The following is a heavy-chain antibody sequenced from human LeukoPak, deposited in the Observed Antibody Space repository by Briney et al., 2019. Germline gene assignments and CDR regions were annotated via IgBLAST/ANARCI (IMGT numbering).Heavy chain of an antibody. D-gene: IGHD4-17*01. CDR1: GGSISSGSYY. V-gene: IGHV4-61*02. CDR2: IYTSGST. J-gene: IGHJ4*02. CDR3: ARDMYGDGLDY. Sequence: SQTLSLTCTVSGGSISSGSYYWSWIRQPAGKGLEWIGRIYTSGSTNYNPSLKSRVTISVDTAKNQFSLKLSSVTAADTAVYYCARDMYGDGLDYWGQGTLVTVSS.